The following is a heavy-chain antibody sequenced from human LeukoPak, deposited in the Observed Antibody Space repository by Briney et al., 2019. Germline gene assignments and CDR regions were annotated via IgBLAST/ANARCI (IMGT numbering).Heavy chain of an antibody. CDR2: ICGDGRL. Sequence: GGSLRLSCAASGFTVSTNCVTWVRQAPGKGLEWVSVICGDGRLFYADSVKGRSSVSRDNSENTIYLQVTSLRADDTAVYFCARERGDAEMSRGSAFDVWGQGTMVTVSS. J-gene: IGHJ3*01. CDR1: GFTVSTNC. CDR3: ARERGDAEMSRGSAFDV. D-gene: IGHD2-21*01. V-gene: IGHV3-53*01.